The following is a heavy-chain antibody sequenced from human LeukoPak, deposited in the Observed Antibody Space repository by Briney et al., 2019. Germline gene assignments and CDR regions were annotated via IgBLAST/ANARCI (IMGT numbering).Heavy chain of an antibody. D-gene: IGHD3-22*01. V-gene: IGHV4-31*03. CDR2: IFYSGSA. Sequence: PSETLSLTCTVSGGSISGSGYYWSSIRQHPGKGLEWIGYIFYSGSAYYNPSLKRRATLSVDTSKNQFSLKLRSVTAADTAVYYCARRSHYFDSRGSSNYFNYWRQGTLVTVSS. CDR3: ARRSHYFDSRGSSNYFNY. CDR1: GGSISGSGYY. J-gene: IGHJ4*02.